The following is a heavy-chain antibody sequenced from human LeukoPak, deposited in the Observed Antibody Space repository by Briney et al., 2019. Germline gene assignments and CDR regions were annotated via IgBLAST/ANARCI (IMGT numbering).Heavy chain of an antibody. CDR3: ARDLGLFCVYY. CDR1: GYTFTGYY. CDR2: INPNNGDT. D-gene: IGHD3-22*01. J-gene: IGHJ4*02. V-gene: IGHV1-2*02. Sequence: ASVKVSCKASGYTFTGYYIHWVRQAPGQGLEWMGWINPNNGDTAYAQKFQGRVTMTRDTSISTGYMELSRLRSGDTAVYSCARDLGLFCVYYWGQGTLVTVSS.